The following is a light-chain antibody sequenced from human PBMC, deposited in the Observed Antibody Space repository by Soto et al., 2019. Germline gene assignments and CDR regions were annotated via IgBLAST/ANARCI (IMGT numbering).Light chain of an antibody. J-gene: IGLJ2*01. CDR2: DVS. Sequence: QPVLTQPRSVSGSPGQSVTISCTGTSSDVGGYNYVSWYQQHPGKAPKLMIYDVSKRPSGVPDRFSGSKSVNTASLTISGLQAEDEADYYCCSYAGSYTLVFGGGTQLTVL. CDR1: SSDVGGYNY. V-gene: IGLV2-11*01. CDR3: CSYAGSYTLV.